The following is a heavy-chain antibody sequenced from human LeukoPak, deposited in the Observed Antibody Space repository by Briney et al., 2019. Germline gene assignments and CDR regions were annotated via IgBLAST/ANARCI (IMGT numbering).Heavy chain of an antibody. Sequence: SVKVSCKASGGTFSSYAISWVRQAPGQGLEWMGRIIPILGIANYAQKFQGRVTITADKSTSTAYMELSSLRSEDTAVYYCARDLGTSSSWPDDAFDIWGQGTMATVSS. CDR1: GGTFSSYA. D-gene: IGHD6-13*01. V-gene: IGHV1-69*04. J-gene: IGHJ3*02. CDR3: ARDLGTSSSWPDDAFDI. CDR2: IIPILGIA.